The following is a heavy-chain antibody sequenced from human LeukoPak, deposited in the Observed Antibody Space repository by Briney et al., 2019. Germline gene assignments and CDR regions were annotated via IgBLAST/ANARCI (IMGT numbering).Heavy chain of an antibody. CDR2: IKQDGSEE. CDR1: GFTFSSYW. J-gene: IGHJ5*02. Sequence: PGGSLRLSCAASGFTFSSYWMSWVRQAPGKGLEWVANIKQDGSEEYYVDSVKGRFTISRDNAKNSLYLQMNSLRAEDTAVYYCAKDHGITMIVVVTPPWFDPWGQGTLVTVSS. CDR3: AKDHGITMIVVVTPPWFDP. V-gene: IGHV3-7*03. D-gene: IGHD3-22*01.